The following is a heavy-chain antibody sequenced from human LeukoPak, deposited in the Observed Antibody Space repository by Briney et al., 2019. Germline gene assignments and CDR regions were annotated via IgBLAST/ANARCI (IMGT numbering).Heavy chain of an antibody. V-gene: IGHV4-59*01. CDR3: ARVRGHWLVHDYYSYMDV. Sequence: SETLSLTCTVSDGSISGYYWSWIRQPPGKGLEWIGYIYYGGSTNYNPSLKSRVTRSVDTSKNHFSLKLSSVTAADTAVYYCARVRGHWLVHDYYSYMDVWGKGTTVTVSS. CDR1: DGSISGYY. J-gene: IGHJ6*03. D-gene: IGHD6-19*01. CDR2: IYYGGST.